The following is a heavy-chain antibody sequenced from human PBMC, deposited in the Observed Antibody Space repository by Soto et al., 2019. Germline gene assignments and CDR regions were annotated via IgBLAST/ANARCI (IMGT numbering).Heavy chain of an antibody. Sequence: VRLSFPSSGFPFSNYAMTWVPQAPGKGLEWVSIISIIGSTTYYSYSVKGLFSISRDNSKSTLYLQMNSLRAEDTALYFCAKYLPASPNTGRWFDPWGQGTMVTVSS. CDR1: GFPFSNYA. CDR3: AKYLPASPNTGRWFDP. CDR2: ISIIGSTT. J-gene: IGHJ5*02. D-gene: IGHD2-2*01. V-gene: IGHV3-23*01.